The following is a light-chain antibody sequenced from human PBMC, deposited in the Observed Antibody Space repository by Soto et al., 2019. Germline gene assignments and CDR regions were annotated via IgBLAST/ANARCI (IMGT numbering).Light chain of an antibody. CDR1: SSDVGNYNL. V-gene: IGLV2-23*01. CDR3: CAYAGSSTFV. CDR2: EGS. Sequence: QSALTQPASVSGSPGQSITISCTGTSSDVGNYNLVSWYQQHPGKAPKLMIYEGSKRPSGVSNRFSGSKSGNTASLTIPGLQAEDEADYYCCAYAGSSTFVLGTGTKLTVL. J-gene: IGLJ1*01.